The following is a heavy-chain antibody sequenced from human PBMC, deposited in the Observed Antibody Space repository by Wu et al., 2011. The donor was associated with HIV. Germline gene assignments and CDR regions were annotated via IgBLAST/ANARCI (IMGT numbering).Heavy chain of an antibody. D-gene: IGHD1-1*01. V-gene: IGHV1-18*01. CDR3: WRDATRSYHATGPQDY. CDR2: ISVFNSNT. Sequence: QVQLVQSGAEVKKSGASVKVSCTASGYNFISYGFNWVRQAPGQGLEWMGWISVFNSNTNYAQKFQGRLTLTTDTSTSTVYMELRSLRSDDTAVYYCWRDATRSYHATGPQDYWGQGTLVTVSS. J-gene: IGHJ4*02. CDR1: GYNFISYG.